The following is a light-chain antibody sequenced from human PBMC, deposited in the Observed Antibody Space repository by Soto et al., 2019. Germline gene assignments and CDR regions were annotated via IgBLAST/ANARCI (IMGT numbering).Light chain of an antibody. CDR3: GAEHGSGSNFVV. J-gene: IGLJ2*01. V-gene: IGLV9-49*01. Sequence: QSVLTQPPSASASLGASVTLTCTLSSGYSNYKVDWYQQRPGKGPRFVMRVGTGGIVGSKGDGIPDSFSVLGSGLNRYLTIKNIQEEDESDYHCGAEHGSGSNFVVFGGGTKLTVL. CDR1: SGYSNYK. CDR2: VGTGGIVG.